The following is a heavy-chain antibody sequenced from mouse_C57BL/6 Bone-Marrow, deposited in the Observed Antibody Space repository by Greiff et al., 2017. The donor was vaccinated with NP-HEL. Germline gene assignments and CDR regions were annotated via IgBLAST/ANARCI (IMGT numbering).Heavy chain of an antibody. CDR2: IYPRSGNT. J-gene: IGHJ4*01. D-gene: IGHD2-1*01. CDR1: GYTFTSYG. CDR3: ARRDLLSIDY. Sequence: QVQLKQSGAELARPGASVKLSCKASGYTFTSYGISWVKQRTGQGLEWIGEIYPRSGNTYYNEKFKGKATLTADKSYSTAYMELRSLTSEDSAVYFCARRDLLSIDYWGQGTSVTVSS. V-gene: IGHV1-81*01.